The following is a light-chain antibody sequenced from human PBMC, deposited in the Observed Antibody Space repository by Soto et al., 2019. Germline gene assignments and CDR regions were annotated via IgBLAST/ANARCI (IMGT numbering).Light chain of an antibody. CDR3: SSYTSSLYV. J-gene: IGLJ1*01. V-gene: IGLV2-14*01. CDR1: SSDVGGYNY. Sequence: QSALTQPASVSGSPGQSITISCTGTSSDVGGYNYVSWYQQHPGKAPKLMIYDVSNRPSGFSNRFSGSKSGNTASLTISGLQAEDEADYYCSSYTSSLYVFGTGTKLTVL. CDR2: DVS.